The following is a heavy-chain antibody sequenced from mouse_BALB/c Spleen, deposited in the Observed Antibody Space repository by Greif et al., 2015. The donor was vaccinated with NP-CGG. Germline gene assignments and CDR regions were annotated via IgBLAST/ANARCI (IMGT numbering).Heavy chain of an antibody. D-gene: IGHD4-1*01. CDR2: ISSGGST. CDR1: GFTFSSYA. J-gene: IGHJ3*01. Sequence: EVNVVESGGGLVKPGGSLKLSCAASGFTFSSYAMSWVRQTPEKRLEWVASISSGGSTYYPDSVKGRFTISRDNARNILYLQMSSLRSEDTAMYYCTRGGGLGQGFAYWGQGTLVTVSA. V-gene: IGHV5-6-5*01. CDR3: TRGGGLGQGFAY.